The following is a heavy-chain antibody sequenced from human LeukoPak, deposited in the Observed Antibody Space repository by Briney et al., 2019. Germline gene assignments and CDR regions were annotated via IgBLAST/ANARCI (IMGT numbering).Heavy chain of an antibody. V-gene: IGHV3-11*01. D-gene: IGHD5-12*01. Sequence: KLGGSLRLSCAASGFTFSDYYMSWIRQAPGKGLEWVSYISSSGSNINYADSVKGRFTISRDNAKNSLYLQMNSLRAEDTAVYYCARRYSGYGLEFGYWGQGTLVTVSS. CDR2: ISSSGSNI. J-gene: IGHJ4*02. CDR3: ARRYSGYGLEFGY. CDR1: GFTFSDYY.